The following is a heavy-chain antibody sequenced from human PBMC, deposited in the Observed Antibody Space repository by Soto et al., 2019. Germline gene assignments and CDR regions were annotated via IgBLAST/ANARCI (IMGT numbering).Heavy chain of an antibody. Sequence: QVHLVQSGAEVKKPGASVKVSCKCSGYTFTSYGITWVRQATGQGLEWMGWISAHNGSTDYAQKLQGRVTVTRDSSTSTAYMELRRLRSDDTAVYYCARGRYGDYWGQGALVTVSS. V-gene: IGHV1-18*01. CDR1: GYTFTSYG. D-gene: IGHD1-1*01. CDR2: ISAHNGST. J-gene: IGHJ4*02. CDR3: ARGRYGDY.